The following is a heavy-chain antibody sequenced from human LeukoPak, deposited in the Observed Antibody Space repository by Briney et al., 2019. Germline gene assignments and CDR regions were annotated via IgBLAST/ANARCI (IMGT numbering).Heavy chain of an antibody. J-gene: IGHJ3*02. CDR1: GFTFSSYW. CDR2: IKQDGSEK. Sequence: GGSLRLSCAAYGFTFSSYWMSWVRQAPGKGLEWVANIKQDGSEKYYVDSVKGRFTISRDNAKNSLYLQMNSLRAEDTAVYYCARDRIDSGYGVAFDIWGQGTMVTVSS. D-gene: IGHD3-10*01. CDR3: ARDRIDSGYGVAFDI. V-gene: IGHV3-7*01.